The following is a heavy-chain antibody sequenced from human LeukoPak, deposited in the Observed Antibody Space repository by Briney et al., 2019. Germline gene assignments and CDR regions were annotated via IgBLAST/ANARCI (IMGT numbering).Heavy chain of an antibody. V-gene: IGHV3-74*01. D-gene: IGHD3-16*02. Sequence: GGSLRLSCAASGFTFSSYWMHWIRQAPGKGLVWVSRINSDGSSTNYADSVKGRFTISRDNAKNTLYLQMNSLRAEDTAVYYCAIVTERENYHYTANLWGQGTLVIVS. CDR3: AIVTERENYHYTANL. J-gene: IGHJ4*02. CDR2: INSDGSST. CDR1: GFTFSSYW.